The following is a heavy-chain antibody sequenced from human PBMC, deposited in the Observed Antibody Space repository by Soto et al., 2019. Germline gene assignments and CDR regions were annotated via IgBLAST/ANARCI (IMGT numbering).Heavy chain of an antibody. Sequence: EVQLVESGGGLVQPGGSLRLSCAGSGLTLSRYWMHWVRQGPGKGLVWVSRINSDGGTTTYADSVKGRFTISRDNAKNTVDLQMNSLRAEDTAVYYCLAGETNYFAFWGQGTLVTVSS. V-gene: IGHV3-74*01. D-gene: IGHD3-10*01. CDR2: INSDGGTT. J-gene: IGHJ4*02. CDR3: LAGETNYFAF. CDR1: GLTLSRYW.